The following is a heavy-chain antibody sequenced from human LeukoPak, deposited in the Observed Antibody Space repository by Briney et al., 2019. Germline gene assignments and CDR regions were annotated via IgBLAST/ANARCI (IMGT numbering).Heavy chain of an antibody. J-gene: IGHJ6*03. Sequence: SVKVSCKASGGTFSSYAISWVRQAPGQGLEWMGRIIPIFGTANYAQKFQGRVTITADESTSTAYMELSSLRSEDTAVYYCARDRKKACSSTSCYPPYYYYMDVWGKGTTVTVSS. CDR2: IIPIFGTA. V-gene: IGHV1-69*15. D-gene: IGHD2-2*01. CDR1: GGTFSSYA. CDR3: ARDRKKACSSTSCYPPYYYYMDV.